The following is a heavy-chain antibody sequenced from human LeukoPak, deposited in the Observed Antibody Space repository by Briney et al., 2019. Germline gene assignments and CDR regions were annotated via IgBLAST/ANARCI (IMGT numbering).Heavy chain of an antibody. V-gene: IGHV1-18*01. D-gene: IGHD3-22*01. CDR3: ARDLLTDSSGYLRG. CDR1: GYTFTSYG. J-gene: IGHJ4*02. CDR2: ISAYNGNT. Sequence: ASVKVSCKASGYTFTSYGISWVRQAPGQGLEWMGWISAYNGNTNYAQKLQGRVTMTTDTSTSTAYMELRSLRSDDTAVYYCARDLLTDSSGYLRGWGQGTLVTVSS.